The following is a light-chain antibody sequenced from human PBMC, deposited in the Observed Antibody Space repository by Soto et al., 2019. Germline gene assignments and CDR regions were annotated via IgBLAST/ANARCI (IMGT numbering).Light chain of an antibody. CDR2: DAY. CDR1: QSISSW. V-gene: IGKV1-5*01. J-gene: IGKJ1*01. CDR3: QQYNNWPPT. Sequence: DIQITQSPSTLSASVGDRVSITCRDSQSISSWLAWYPQTPGKAPKLLIYDAYSLESGVQSRFSGSGAGTECTPTISSLQSEDFAVDYCQQYNNWPPTFGQGTKVDI.